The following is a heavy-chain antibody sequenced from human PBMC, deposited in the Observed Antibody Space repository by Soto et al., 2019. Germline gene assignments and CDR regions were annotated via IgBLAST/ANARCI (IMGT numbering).Heavy chain of an antibody. V-gene: IGHV3-53*01. CDR3: ARDSGYSSAYWEHYFDY. CDR1: GFSISDKF. CDR2: ISSGGDP. J-gene: IGHJ4*02. Sequence: SLRLSCATSGFSISDKFMSWVRQAPGKGLEWISVISSGGDPSYADSVKGRFTISRDITKNTLFLQMTSLRADDTAVYFCARDSGYSSAYWEHYFDYWGQGTLVTVSS. D-gene: IGHD3-16*01.